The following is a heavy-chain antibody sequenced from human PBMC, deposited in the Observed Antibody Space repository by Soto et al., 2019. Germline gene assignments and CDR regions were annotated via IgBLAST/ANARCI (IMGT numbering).Heavy chain of an antibody. CDR3: ASFVCSTVLNRCYFDY. D-gene: IGHD3-16*01. CDR1: GGSLSGYY. J-gene: IGHJ4*01. Sequence: SETLSLTCAVYGGSLSGYYWSWIRQPPGKALEWIGEINHSASTNYNPSLKSRVTISGDTSKNQFSLNLSSVTAADPAIYYCASFVCSTVLNRCYFDYWGHGTLVTSP. V-gene: IGHV4-34*01. CDR2: INHSAST.